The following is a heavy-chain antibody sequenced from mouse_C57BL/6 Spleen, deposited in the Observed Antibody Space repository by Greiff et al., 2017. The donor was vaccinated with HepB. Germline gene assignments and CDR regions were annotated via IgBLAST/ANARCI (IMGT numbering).Heavy chain of an antibody. V-gene: IGHV1-61*01. Sequence: QVQLQQPGAELVRPGSSVKLSCKASGYTFTSYWMDWVKQRPGQGLEWIGNIYPSDSETHYNQKFKDKATLTVDKSSSTAYMQLSSLTSEDSAVYYCARGDSSYGWYFDVWGTGTTVTVSS. J-gene: IGHJ1*03. D-gene: IGHD1-1*01. CDR3: ARGDSSYGWYFDV. CDR2: IYPSDSET. CDR1: GYTFTSYW.